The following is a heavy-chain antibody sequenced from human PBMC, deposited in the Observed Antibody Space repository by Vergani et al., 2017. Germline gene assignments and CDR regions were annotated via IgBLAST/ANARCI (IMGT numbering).Heavy chain of an antibody. J-gene: IGHJ5*02. Sequence: QVQLVESGGGVVQPGRSLRLSCAASGFTFIQYGMHWVRLAPGKGLEWVAVTWYDGNNKQYADSVKGRFTISRDNSKSTMYLQMNSLRDEDTGVYYCARDLRLLYNRFDPWGQGTLVTVSS. D-gene: IGHD1-14*01. CDR1: GFTFIQYG. CDR2: TWYDGNNK. CDR3: ARDLRLLYNRFDP. V-gene: IGHV3-33*01.